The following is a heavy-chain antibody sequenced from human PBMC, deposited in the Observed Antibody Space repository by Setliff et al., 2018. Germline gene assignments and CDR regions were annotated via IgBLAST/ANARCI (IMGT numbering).Heavy chain of an antibody. V-gene: IGHV3-33*08. J-gene: IGHJ6*03. CDR3: ATNPPKGPSGGYYYDDPYYYYMDV. Sequence: GGSLRLSCAASGFTFSSYSMNWVRQAPGKGLEWVAIIWHDGTNKYYADSVKGRFDISRDSSKRTVYLQVNSLRAEDTAVYYCATNPPKGPSGGYYYDDPYYYYMDVWGKGTTVTVSS. D-gene: IGHD3-22*01. CDR1: GFTFSSYS. CDR2: IWHDGTNK.